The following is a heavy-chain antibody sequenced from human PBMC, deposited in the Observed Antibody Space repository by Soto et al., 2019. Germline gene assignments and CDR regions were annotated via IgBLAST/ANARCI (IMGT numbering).Heavy chain of an antibody. J-gene: IGHJ6*02. D-gene: IGHD4-17*01. V-gene: IGHV4-59*01. CDR2: IYYSGST. CDR1: GGSISSYY. CDR3: ARYSYGDYGPNYYYYGMDV. Sequence: SETLSLTCTVSGGSISSYYWSWIRQPPGKGLEWIGYIYYSGSTNYNPSLKSRVTISVDTSKNQFSLKLSPVTAADTAVYYCARYSYGDYGPNYYYYGMDVWGQGTTVTVSS.